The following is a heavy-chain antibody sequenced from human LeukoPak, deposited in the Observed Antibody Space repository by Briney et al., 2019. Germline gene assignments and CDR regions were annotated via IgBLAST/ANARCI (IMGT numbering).Heavy chain of an antibody. Sequence: PGGSLRLSCAPSVFTLSSYAMTWVRQAPGKGLEWVSDISVSGGNTYYADSVQGRFIISRDNSKNTLNLQMNSLRVEDTAVYYCAKGASGGYHTPYDYWGQGTLVTVSS. CDR1: VFTLSSYA. D-gene: IGHD1-26*01. CDR3: AKGASGGYHTPYDY. CDR2: ISVSGGNT. V-gene: IGHV3-23*01. J-gene: IGHJ4*02.